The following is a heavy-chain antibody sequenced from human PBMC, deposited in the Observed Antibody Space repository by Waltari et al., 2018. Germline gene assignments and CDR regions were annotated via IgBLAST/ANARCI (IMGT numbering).Heavy chain of an antibody. D-gene: IGHD3-3*01. CDR3: ARGRPSDDGRLLGFFD. V-gene: IGHV4-34*01. Sequence: QVQLQQWGVGLLKPSETLSLPCAVSSESFSAYSWNWIRQPPGKGLEWIGEINYSGNTNYNSSLRSRVTILADASKIQVSLKLRAATAADTAMYYCARGRPSDDGRLLGFFDWGQG. CDR1: SESFSAYS. CDR2: INYSGNT. J-gene: IGHJ4*02.